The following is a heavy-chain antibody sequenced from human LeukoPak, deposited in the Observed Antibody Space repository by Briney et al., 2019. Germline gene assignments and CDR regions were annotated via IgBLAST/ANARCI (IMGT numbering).Heavy chain of an antibody. CDR3: TLAAADGNHWFDP. Sequence: ASVKVPCKVSGYTLTELSMHWVRQAPGKGLEWMGGFDPEDGETIYAQKFQGRVTMTEDTSTDTAYMELSSLRSEDTAVYYCTLAAADGNHWFDPWGQGTLATVSS. J-gene: IGHJ5*02. CDR2: FDPEDGET. CDR1: GYTLTELS. D-gene: IGHD6-13*01. V-gene: IGHV1-24*01.